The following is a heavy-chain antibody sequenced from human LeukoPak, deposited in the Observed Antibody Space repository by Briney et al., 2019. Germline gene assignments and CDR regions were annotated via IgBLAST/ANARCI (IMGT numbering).Heavy chain of an antibody. Sequence: ASVKVSCKASGYTFTSYAMNWVRQAPGQGLEWMGWINTNTGNPTYAQGFTGRFVFSLDTSVSTAYLQISSLKAEDIAVYYCASLMKGPDYYYGMDVWGQGTTVTVSS. V-gene: IGHV7-4-1*02. CDR1: GYTFTSYA. CDR3: ASLMKGPDYYYGMDV. J-gene: IGHJ6*02. CDR2: INTNTGNP. D-gene: IGHD2-8*01.